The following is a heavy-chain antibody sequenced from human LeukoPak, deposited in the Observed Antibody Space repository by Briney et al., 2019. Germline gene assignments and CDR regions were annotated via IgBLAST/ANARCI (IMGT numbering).Heavy chain of an antibody. J-gene: IGHJ4*02. CDR1: GGSISSYY. CDR2: IYTSGST. CDR3: AREDLAAAGFDY. Sequence: SETLSLTCTVSGGSISSYYWSWIRHPAGKGLEWIGRIYTSGSTNYNPSLKSRVTISVDKSKNQFSLKLSSVTAADTAVYYCAREDLAAAGFDYWGQGTLVTVSS. V-gene: IGHV4-4*07. D-gene: IGHD6-13*01.